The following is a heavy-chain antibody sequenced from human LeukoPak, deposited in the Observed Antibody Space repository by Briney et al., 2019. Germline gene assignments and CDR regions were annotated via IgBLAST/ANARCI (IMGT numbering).Heavy chain of an antibody. Sequence: PGGSLRLSCAASGFTFSSYAMSWVRQAPGKGLEWVSAISGSGGNTYFADSVKGRVAISRDNSKNTLYLQMTSLTAEDTAVYYCAKGSDYYDSSGYYNWGQGTLVTVSS. V-gene: IGHV3-23*01. J-gene: IGHJ4*02. CDR3: AKGSDYYDSSGYYN. CDR2: ISGSGGNT. D-gene: IGHD3-22*01. CDR1: GFTFSSYA.